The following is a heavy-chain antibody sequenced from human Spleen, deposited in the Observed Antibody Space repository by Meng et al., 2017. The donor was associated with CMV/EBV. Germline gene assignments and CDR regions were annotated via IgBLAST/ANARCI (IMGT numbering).Heavy chain of an antibody. J-gene: IGHJ5*02. V-gene: IGHV4-38-2*02. Sequence: SETLSLTCTVSGYSISSGYYWGWIRQPPGKGLEWIGSIYHSGSTFYNPSPKSRVIISIDTSKNKFSLNLSSVTAADTAVYYCARGGGGPGRNWFDPWGQGTLVTVSS. D-gene: IGHD3-16*01. CDR2: IYHSGST. CDR3: ARGGGGPGRNWFDP. CDR1: GYSISSGYY.